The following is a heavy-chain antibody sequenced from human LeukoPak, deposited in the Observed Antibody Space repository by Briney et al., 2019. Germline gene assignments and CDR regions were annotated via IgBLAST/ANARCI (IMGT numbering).Heavy chain of an antibody. CDR1: GYTLTELS. Sequence: ASVKVSCKVSGYTLTELSMHWVRQAPGKGLEWMGGFDPEDGETIYAQKFQGRVTMTEDTSTDTAYMELSSLRSEDTAVYYCATAGTYSGSYYHGYMDVWGKGTTVTVSS. J-gene: IGHJ6*03. V-gene: IGHV1-24*01. CDR3: ATAGTYSGSYYHGYMDV. D-gene: IGHD1-26*01. CDR2: FDPEDGET.